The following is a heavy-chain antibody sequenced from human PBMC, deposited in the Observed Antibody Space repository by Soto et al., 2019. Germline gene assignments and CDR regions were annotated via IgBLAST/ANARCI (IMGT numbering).Heavy chain of an antibody. CDR1: DYTFAAYW. Sequence: GASLKISCKGSDYTFAAYWIGWVRQLPGKGLEWMGIVNPGDSETRYRPSFQGQVTISADKSINTAYLQWSSLKASDTAMYYCARSVCTIGVCYHFYDIWCQGTMVTVSS. D-gene: IGHD3-3*02. V-gene: IGHV5-51*01. CDR2: VNPGDSET. CDR3: ARSVCTIGVCYHFYDI. J-gene: IGHJ3*02.